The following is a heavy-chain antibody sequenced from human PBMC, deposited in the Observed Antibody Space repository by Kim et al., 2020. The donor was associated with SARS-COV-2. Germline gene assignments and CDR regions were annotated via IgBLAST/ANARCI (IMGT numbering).Heavy chain of an antibody. Sequence: GGSLRLSCTASGFTFGDYAMSWVRQAPGKGLEWVGFIRSKAYGGTTEYAASVKGRFTISRDDSKSIAYLQMNSLKTEDTAVYYCTSPYYYEYWGQGTLVTVSS. CDR3: TSPYYYEY. J-gene: IGHJ4*02. CDR2: IRSKAYGGTT. V-gene: IGHV3-49*04. CDR1: GFTFGDYA.